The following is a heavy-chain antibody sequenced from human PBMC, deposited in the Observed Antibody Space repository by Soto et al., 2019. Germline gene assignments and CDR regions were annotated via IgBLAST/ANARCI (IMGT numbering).Heavy chain of an antibody. CDR3: AKPNLYCSSTSCYDH. CDR1: GSTFSTYA. Sequence: EVQLVESGGGLVEPGGSLRLSCAASGSTFSTYAMSWVRQAPGEGLEWVSVISGSGGSTYYADSVKGRFTISRDNSKNTLYLQMNSLRAEDTAIYYCAKPNLYCSSTSCYDHWGQGTLVTVSS. CDR2: ISGSGGST. V-gene: IGHV3-23*04. D-gene: IGHD2-2*01. J-gene: IGHJ4*02.